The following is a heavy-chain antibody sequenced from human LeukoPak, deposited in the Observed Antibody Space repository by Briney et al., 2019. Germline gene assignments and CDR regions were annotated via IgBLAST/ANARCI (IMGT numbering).Heavy chain of an antibody. Sequence: ASVKVSCKASGYTFTSYDINWVRQATGQGLEWMGWMNPNSGNTGYAQKFQGRVTMTRNTSISTAYMELSSLRSEDTAVYYCARVALKSYYDYVWGSYRHRFDYWGQGTLVTVSS. CDR1: GYTFTSYD. J-gene: IGHJ4*02. D-gene: IGHD3-16*02. V-gene: IGHV1-8*01. CDR2: MNPNSGNT. CDR3: ARVALKSYYDYVWGSYRHRFDY.